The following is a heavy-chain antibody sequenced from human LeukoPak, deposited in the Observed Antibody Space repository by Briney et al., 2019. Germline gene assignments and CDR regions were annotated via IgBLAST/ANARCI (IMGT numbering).Heavy chain of an antibody. CDR1: GGSFSGYY. Sequence: SETLSLTCAVYGGSFSGYYWSWIRQPPGKGLEWIGEINHSGSTNYNPSLKSRVTISVDTSKNRFSLKLSSVTAADTAVYYCARSFSSSSYYFDYWGQGTLVTVSS. V-gene: IGHV4-34*01. CDR3: ARSFSSSSYYFDY. D-gene: IGHD6-6*01. CDR2: INHSGST. J-gene: IGHJ4*02.